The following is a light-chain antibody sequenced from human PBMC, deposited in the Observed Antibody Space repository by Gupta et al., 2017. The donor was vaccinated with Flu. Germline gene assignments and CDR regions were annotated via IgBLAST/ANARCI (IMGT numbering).Light chain of an antibody. Sequence: EIVLTQSPATLALSPWDRAILSCRASQSVNIYLAWYQQKPGQPPRLLMFDASKRAAGIPDRFSGSGSGTDFSLTISTLEPEDFAVYYCQQRSGLPMYTFGQGTKLE. CDR2: DAS. CDR3: QQRSGLPMYT. V-gene: IGKV3-11*01. CDR1: QSVNIY. J-gene: IGKJ2*01.